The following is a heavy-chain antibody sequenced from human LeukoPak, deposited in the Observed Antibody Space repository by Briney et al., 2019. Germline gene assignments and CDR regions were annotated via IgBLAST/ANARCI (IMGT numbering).Heavy chain of an antibody. D-gene: IGHD6-6*01. Sequence: GRSLKLSCAASGFTFDDYAMHWVRQAPGKGLEWVSGISWNSGSIGYADSVKGRFTISRDNAKNSLYLQMNSLRAEDTALYYCAKPRRRLVYSGGCHIGGRGTMVTVS. CDR2: ISWNSGSI. CDR1: GFTFDDYA. J-gene: IGHJ3*02. V-gene: IGHV3-9*01. CDR3: AKPRRRLVYSGGCHI.